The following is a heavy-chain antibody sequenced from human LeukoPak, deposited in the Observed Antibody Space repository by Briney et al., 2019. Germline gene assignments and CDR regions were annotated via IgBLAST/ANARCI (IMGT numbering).Heavy chain of an antibody. CDR1: GHTLTEIF. V-gene: IGHV1-24*01. CDR3: ARDRVVQLERPRNWFDP. Sequence: ASVKVSCKVSGHTLTEIFMHWVRQAPGKGFEWMGGVDPEDYETINAQKFQGRVTMTEDTSTDTAYMELSSLRSEDTAVYYCARDRVVQLERPRNWFDPWGQGTLVTVSS. J-gene: IGHJ5*02. CDR2: VDPEDYET. D-gene: IGHD1-1*01.